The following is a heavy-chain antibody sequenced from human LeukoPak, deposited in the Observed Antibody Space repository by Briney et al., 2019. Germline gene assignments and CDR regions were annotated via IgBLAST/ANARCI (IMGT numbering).Heavy chain of an antibody. CDR3: AAGDFDY. CDR1: GGTSNSYA. Sequence: SVKVSCKTSGGTSNSYAISWVRQAPGQGLEWMGGITAIFRTTNYAQKFQGRVTITADESMSTVYMELSSLRSGDTAVYYCAAGDFDYWGQGTLVTVSS. J-gene: IGHJ4*02. V-gene: IGHV1-69*13. CDR2: ITAIFRTT.